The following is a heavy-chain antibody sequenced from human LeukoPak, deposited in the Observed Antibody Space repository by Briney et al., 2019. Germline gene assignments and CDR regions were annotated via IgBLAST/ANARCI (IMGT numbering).Heavy chain of an antibody. D-gene: IGHD4-17*01. CDR3: AKDPNDYGDYFAFTHFDY. CDR2: ILYDGSNK. J-gene: IGHJ4*02. Sequence: GGSLRLSCAASGFTFSSYGMHWVRQAPGKGLEWVAFILYDGSNKYYADSVKGRFTISRDNSKNTLYLQMNSLRAEDTAVYYCAKDPNDYGDYFAFTHFDYWGQGTLVTVSS. CDR1: GFTFSSYG. V-gene: IGHV3-30*02.